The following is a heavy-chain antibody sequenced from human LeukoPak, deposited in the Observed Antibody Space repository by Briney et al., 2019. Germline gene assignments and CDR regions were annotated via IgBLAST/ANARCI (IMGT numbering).Heavy chain of an antibody. V-gene: IGHV1-18*01. CDR2: ISAYNGNT. CDR1: GYTFTSYG. Sequence: ASVKVSCKASGYTFTSYGISWVRQAPGQGLEWMGWISAYNGNTNYAQKLQGRVTMTTDTSTSTAYMELRSLRSDDTAVYYCARDLLGSETAYNWFDPWGQGTLVTVSS. CDR3: ARDLLGSETAYNWFDP. J-gene: IGHJ5*02.